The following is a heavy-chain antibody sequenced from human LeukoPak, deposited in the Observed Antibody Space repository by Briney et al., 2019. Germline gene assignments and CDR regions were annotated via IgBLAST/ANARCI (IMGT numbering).Heavy chain of an antibody. CDR3: AREEFCNGGGCSFDS. D-gene: IGHD2-15*01. Sequence: SETLSLTCTVSGGSIRSYYWSWIRQSAGKGLEWIGRIYPSGTTNYNPSLKSRVTVSLDTSKNHFSLNLSSVTAADTAMYYCAREEFCNGGGCSFDSWGQGALVTVSS. V-gene: IGHV4-4*07. J-gene: IGHJ4*02. CDR1: GGSIRSYY. CDR2: IYPSGTT.